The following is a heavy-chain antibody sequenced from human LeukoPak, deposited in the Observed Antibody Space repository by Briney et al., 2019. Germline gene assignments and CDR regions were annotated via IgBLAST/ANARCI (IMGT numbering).Heavy chain of an antibody. CDR3: ASAYYHYYFDY. CDR1: GFTFSSYG. Sequence: PGGTLRLSCAASGFTFSSYGMSWVRQAPGKGLVWVSRINGDGSSTSYADSVKGRFTISRDNAKNTLYLQMNSLRAEDSAVYYCASAYYHYYFDYWGQGTLVTVSS. CDR2: INGDGSST. V-gene: IGHV3-74*01. D-gene: IGHD3-16*01. J-gene: IGHJ4*02.